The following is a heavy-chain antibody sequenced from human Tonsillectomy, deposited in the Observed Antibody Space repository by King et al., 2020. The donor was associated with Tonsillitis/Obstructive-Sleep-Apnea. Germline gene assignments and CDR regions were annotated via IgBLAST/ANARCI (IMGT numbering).Heavy chain of an antibody. J-gene: IGHJ4*02. Sequence: VQLVESGGGLVQPGGSLRLSCAASGFTFSRYWMSWVRQAPGKGLEWVANIKQDGSEKYYVDSVKGPYTISRDNAKNSLYLQMNSLRAEDTAVYYCARLFLVVVQDAPPDYWGQGNPVSVSS. V-gene: IGHV3-7*03. CDR1: GFTFSRYW. D-gene: IGHD2-2*01. CDR2: IKQDGSEK. CDR3: ARLFLVVVQDAPPDY.